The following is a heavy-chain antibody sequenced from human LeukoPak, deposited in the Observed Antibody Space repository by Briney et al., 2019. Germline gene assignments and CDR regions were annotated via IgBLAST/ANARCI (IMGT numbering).Heavy chain of an antibody. CDR2: IIPIFGTA. CDR3: AMGVTRKVVVAAPDAFDI. V-gene: IGHV1-69*13. J-gene: IGHJ3*02. Sequence: SVKVSCKASGGTFSSYAISWVRQAPGQGLEWTGGIIPIFGTANYAQKFQGRVTITADESTSTAYMELSSLRSEDTAVYYCAMGVTRKVVVAAPDAFDIWGQGTMVTVSS. CDR1: GGTFSSYA. D-gene: IGHD2-15*01.